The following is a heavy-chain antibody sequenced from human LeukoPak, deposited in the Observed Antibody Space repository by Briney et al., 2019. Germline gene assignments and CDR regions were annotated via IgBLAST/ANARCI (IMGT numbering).Heavy chain of an antibody. CDR1: GGDVKTIG. CDR3: ARVYGGSQHWFDP. V-gene: IGHV1-69*13. Sequence: EASVKVSCKPSGGDVKTIGFGWVRQAPGQGLEWLGGIIPILGTTNYAQKFQGRVTITADESTSAVYLEPRSLRSEDTAIYYCARVYGGSQHWFDPWGQGTQVTVSS. CDR2: IIPILGTT. D-gene: IGHD4/OR15-4a*01. J-gene: IGHJ5*02.